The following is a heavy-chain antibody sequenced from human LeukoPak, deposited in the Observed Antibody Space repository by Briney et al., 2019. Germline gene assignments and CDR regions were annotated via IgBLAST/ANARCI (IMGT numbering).Heavy chain of an antibody. CDR2: ITGTSGIT. CDR3: AKYGIEVAGKALPDW. Sequence: GGSLRLSCAGSGFIFSSYTMSWVRQAPGKGLEWVSSITGTSGITFYADSVKGRFTISRDNSKNTLYLQMNSLRAEDTAVYFCAKYGIEVAGKALPDWWGQGTLVTVSS. V-gene: IGHV3-23*01. J-gene: IGHJ4*02. D-gene: IGHD6-19*01. CDR1: GFIFSSYT.